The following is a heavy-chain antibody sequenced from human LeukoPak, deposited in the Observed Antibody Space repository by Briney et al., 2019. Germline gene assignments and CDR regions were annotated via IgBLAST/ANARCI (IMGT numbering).Heavy chain of an antibody. D-gene: IGHD3-10*01. V-gene: IGHV3-43*02. J-gene: IGHJ4*02. CDR2: ISGDGGST. Sequence: PGGSLRLSCAASGFTFDDYAMHWVRQAPGKGLGWVSLISGDGGSTYYADSVRGRFTISRDNSKNSLYLQMNSLRTEDTALYYCAKDMWRFGELDYDYWGLGTLVTVSS. CDR3: AKDMWRFGELDYDY. CDR1: GFTFDDYA.